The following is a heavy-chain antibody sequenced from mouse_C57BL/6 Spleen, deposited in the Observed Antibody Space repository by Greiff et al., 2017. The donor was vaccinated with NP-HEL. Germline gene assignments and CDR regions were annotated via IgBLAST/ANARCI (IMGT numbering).Heavy chain of an antibody. D-gene: IGHD2-4*01. Sequence: EVKLMESGGGLVKPGGSLKLSCAASGFTFSSYAMSWVRQTPEKRLEWVATISDGGSYTYYPDNVKGRFTISRDNAKNNLYLQMSHLKSEDTAMYYCARDDDYDYWGQGTTLTVSS. CDR1: GFTFSSYA. CDR3: ARDDDYDY. CDR2: ISDGGSYT. J-gene: IGHJ2*01. V-gene: IGHV5-4*01.